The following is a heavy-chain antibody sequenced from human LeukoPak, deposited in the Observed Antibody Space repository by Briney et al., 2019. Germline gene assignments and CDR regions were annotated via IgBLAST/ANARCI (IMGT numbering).Heavy chain of an antibody. CDR3: AREYDILTGYYTIGGY. CDR2: ICSSSSTI. D-gene: IGHD3-9*01. V-gene: IGHV3-48*01. CDR1: GFTFSSYS. J-gene: IGHJ4*02. Sequence: GGSLRLSCAASGFTFSSYSMHWVRQAPGEGLDWVAFICSSSSTIYYADSVKGRFTISRDNAKNTLYLQMNSLRAEDTAVYYCAREYDILTGYYTIGGYWGQGTLVTVSS.